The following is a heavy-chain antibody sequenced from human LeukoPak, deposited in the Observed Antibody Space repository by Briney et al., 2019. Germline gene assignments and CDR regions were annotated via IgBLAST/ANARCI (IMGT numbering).Heavy chain of an antibody. CDR2: INPDGTTT. J-gene: IGHJ4*02. CDR1: GFTFSSYW. D-gene: IGHD4-17*01. Sequence: GGSLRLSCAASGFTFSSYWMHWVRQPLGKGLVWVSRINPDGTTTNYADSVKGRFTISRDNTKNTLYLQMNSLTVEDTALYYCVRIATVTTPDYWGQGTLVTVSS. CDR3: VRIATVTTPDY. V-gene: IGHV3-74*01.